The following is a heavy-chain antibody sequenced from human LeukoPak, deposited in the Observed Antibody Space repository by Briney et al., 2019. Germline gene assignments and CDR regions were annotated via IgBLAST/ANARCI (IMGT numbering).Heavy chain of an antibody. CDR2: IYHSGIS. V-gene: IGHV4-39*07. CDR3: TRSYFTVAIDY. Sequence: SETLSLTCTVSGGSISSSSYYWGWIRQPPGKGLEWIASIYHSGISYYNPSFQSRVTISLDMSKNQFSLDLRSLTAADTALYYCTRSYFTVAIDYWGQGTRVTVSS. D-gene: IGHD2/OR15-2a*01. J-gene: IGHJ4*02. CDR1: GGSISSSSYY.